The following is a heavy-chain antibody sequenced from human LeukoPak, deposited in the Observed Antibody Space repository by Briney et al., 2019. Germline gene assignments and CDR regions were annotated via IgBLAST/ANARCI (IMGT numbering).Heavy chain of an antibody. D-gene: IGHD1-14*01. J-gene: IGHJ6*03. V-gene: IGHV1-2*02. Sequence: ASVTVSFKASGYTFSDFYVNWMRQAPGQGLQWMGWINPNSGATNYAQKFQGRVTMTRDTSISTAYMELSRMTSDDTAVYYCASVSRPWSMTGTTYHYHYMDVWGKGTTVTVSS. CDR3: ASVSRPWSMTGTTYHYHYMDV. CDR2: INPNSGAT. CDR1: GYTFSDFY.